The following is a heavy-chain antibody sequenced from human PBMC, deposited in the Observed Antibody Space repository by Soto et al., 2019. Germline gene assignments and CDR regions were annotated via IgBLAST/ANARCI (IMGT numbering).Heavy chain of an antibody. Sequence: GESLKISCKGSGYSFTSYWIVWVRQMPGKGLEWMGIIYPGDSDTRYSPSFQGQVTISADKSISTAYLQWSSLKASDTAMYYCARHVGYSSSWPSMDVWGQGTTVTVSS. CDR2: IYPGDSDT. J-gene: IGHJ6*02. CDR3: ARHVGYSSSWPSMDV. D-gene: IGHD6-13*01. V-gene: IGHV5-51*01. CDR1: GYSFTSYW.